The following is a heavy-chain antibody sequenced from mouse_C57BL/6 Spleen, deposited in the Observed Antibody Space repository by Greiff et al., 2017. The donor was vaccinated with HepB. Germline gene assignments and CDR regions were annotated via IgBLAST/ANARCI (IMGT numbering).Heavy chain of an antibody. Sequence: EVKLVESGGGLVKPGGSLKLSCAASGFTFSSYAMSWVRQTPEKRLEWVATISDGGSYTYYPDNVKGRFTVSRDNAKNNLYLQMSHLKSEDTAMYYCARDYDGSLGFAYWGQGTLVTVSA. CDR2: ISDGGSYT. J-gene: IGHJ3*01. CDR3: ARDYDGSLGFAY. V-gene: IGHV5-4*01. D-gene: IGHD2-3*01. CDR1: GFTFSSYA.